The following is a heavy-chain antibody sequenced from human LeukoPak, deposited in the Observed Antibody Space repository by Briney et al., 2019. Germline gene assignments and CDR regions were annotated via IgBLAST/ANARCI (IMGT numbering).Heavy chain of an antibody. CDR2: VRYDGTNK. D-gene: IGHD3-9*01. Sequence: GGSLRLSCAASGFAASGFTFSTFGMHWVRQAPGEGLEWAAFVRYDGTNKYYADSVKGRFTISRDDSKNTLYLQMNSLRAEDTATYYCAKGYYFDILSGYSSLDSWGQGTLVTVSS. V-gene: IGHV3-30*02. CDR1: GFTFSTFG. CDR3: AKGYYFDILSGYSSLDS. J-gene: IGHJ4*02.